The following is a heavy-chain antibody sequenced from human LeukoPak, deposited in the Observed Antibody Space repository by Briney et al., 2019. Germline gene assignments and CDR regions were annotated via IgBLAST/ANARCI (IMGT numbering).Heavy chain of an antibody. D-gene: IGHD5-12*01. CDR3: ARDPSYSRYFEFDP. CDR2: INSDGSST. Sequence: GGSLRLSCAASGFTFSSYWLHWVRQAPGKGLVWVSRINSDGSSTSYADSVKGRFTISRDNAKNTLYLQMNSLRAEDTAVHYCARDPSYSRYFEFDPWGQGTLVTVSS. CDR1: GFTFSSYW. J-gene: IGHJ5*02. V-gene: IGHV3-74*01.